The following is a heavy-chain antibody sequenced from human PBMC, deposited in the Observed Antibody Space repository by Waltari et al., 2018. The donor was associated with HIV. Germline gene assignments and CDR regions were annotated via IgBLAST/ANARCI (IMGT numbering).Heavy chain of an antibody. CDR3: ARRHTSEGILDY. CDR2: LKGYVSRV. Sequence: VQLVESGGGIVQPGGSLRLSCVASGLTSSNSWMHWVRQGPRKGLVSVSRLKGYVSRVLYADSVKGRFTTSRDNARNMLDLQMNSLRDEDTAVYYCARRHTSEGILDYWGQGTLVTVSS. CDR1: GLTSSNSW. D-gene: IGHD6-19*01. J-gene: IGHJ4*02. V-gene: IGHV3-74*01.